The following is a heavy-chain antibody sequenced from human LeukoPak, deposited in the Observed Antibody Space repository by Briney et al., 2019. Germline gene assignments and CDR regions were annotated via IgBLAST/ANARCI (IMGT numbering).Heavy chain of an antibody. CDR2: ISGTSKI. J-gene: IGHJ4*02. D-gene: IGHD3-10*01. Sequence: GGSPTLSCAASGFTFSSYSMNWVRQAPGKGLEWISYISGTSKIYYADSVKRRFTISRDNSKNTLYLQMNNLRAEDTAVYYCARDRGFGELSLAYWGQGSLVSVSS. V-gene: IGHV3-48*01. CDR1: GFTFSSYS. CDR3: ARDRGFGELSLAY.